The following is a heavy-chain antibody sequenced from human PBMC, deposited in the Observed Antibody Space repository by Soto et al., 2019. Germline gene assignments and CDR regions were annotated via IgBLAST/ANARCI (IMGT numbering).Heavy chain of an antibody. J-gene: IGHJ6*02. Sequence: PSETLSLTCTVSGGSISGYYWSWIRQSPGKGLEWIGYIYESGSTNYNPSLKSRVTMSVDTSKNQFSLKLSSVTAADTAVYYFAKSERGVYYYYYGMDVWGQGTTVTVSS. CDR2: IYESGST. CDR1: GGSISGYY. CDR3: AKSERGVYYYYYGMDV. D-gene: IGHD2-8*01. V-gene: IGHV4-59*01.